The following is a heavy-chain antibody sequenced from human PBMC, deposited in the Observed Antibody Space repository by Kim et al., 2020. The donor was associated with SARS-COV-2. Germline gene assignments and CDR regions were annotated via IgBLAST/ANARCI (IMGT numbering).Heavy chain of an antibody. CDR2: INHSGST. CDR3: ARGPPIDDSSGYYHRLFDP. D-gene: IGHD3-22*01. J-gene: IGHJ5*02. CDR1: GGSFSGYY. V-gene: IGHV4-34*01. Sequence: SETLSLTCAVYGGSFSGYYWSWIRQPPGKGLEWIGEINHSGSTNYNPSLKSRVTISVDTSKNQFSLKLSSVTAADTAVYYCARGPPIDDSSGYYHRLFDPWGQGTLVTVSS.